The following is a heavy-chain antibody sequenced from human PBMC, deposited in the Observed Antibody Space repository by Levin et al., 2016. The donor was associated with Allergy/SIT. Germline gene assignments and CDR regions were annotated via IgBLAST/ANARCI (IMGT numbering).Heavy chain of an antibody. CDR3: ARGRGSYYSDY. CDR1: GFTFHNYW. Sequence: ETLSLTCVVSGFTFHNYWMHWVRQAPGKGLEWVSRITSDGLTATYGDSVKGRFTVSRDNAKSTLYLQINGLRAEDTAVYYCARGRGSYYSDYWGQGTLVTVSS. V-gene: IGHV3-74*03. D-gene: IGHD1-26*01. J-gene: IGHJ4*02. CDR2: ITSDGLTA.